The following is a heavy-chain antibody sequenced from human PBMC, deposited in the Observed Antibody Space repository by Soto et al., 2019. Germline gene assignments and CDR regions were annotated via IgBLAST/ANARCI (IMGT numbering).Heavy chain of an antibody. D-gene: IGHD3-3*01. V-gene: IGHV2-5*02. CDR2: IYWDDDK. J-gene: IGHJ6*03. Sequence: QITLKESGPTLVKPTQTLTLTCTFSGFSLSTSGVGVGWIRQPPGKALEWLALIYWDDDKRYSPSLKSRLTITKDPSKNQVVLTMTNMDPVDTATYYCAHQPRITIFGVVIARYYYYYYMDVWGKGTTVTVSS. CDR3: AHQPRITIFGVVIARYYYYYYMDV. CDR1: GFSLSTSGVG.